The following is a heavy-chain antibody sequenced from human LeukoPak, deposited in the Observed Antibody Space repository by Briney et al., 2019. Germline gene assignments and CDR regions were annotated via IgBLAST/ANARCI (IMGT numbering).Heavy chain of an antibody. CDR3: ARRGKVNYYGMDV. V-gene: IGHV3-11*01. Sequence: GGSLRLSCAASGFTISDYYMNWIRQAPGKGLEWVSYISSSGNTIYYADSVKGRFTISRDNPKNSLYLQMNSRRAEDTAVYYCARRGKVNYYGMDVWGQGTTVTVSS. J-gene: IGHJ6*02. CDR1: GFTISDYY. D-gene: IGHD3-10*01. CDR2: ISSSGNTI.